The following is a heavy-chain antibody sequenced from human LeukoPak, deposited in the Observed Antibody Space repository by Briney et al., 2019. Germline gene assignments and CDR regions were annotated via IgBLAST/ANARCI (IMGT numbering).Heavy chain of an antibody. Sequence: GGSLRLSCAVSGFTFSSYWMYWVRQAPGKGLVWVSGINSDGSSSSYADSVEGRFTTSSDNAKNTLYLQMNSLRAEDTAVYYCARGDYGEKGGAFDIWGQGTMVTVSS. V-gene: IGHV3-74*01. CDR1: GFTFSSYW. CDR3: ARGDYGEKGGAFDI. J-gene: IGHJ3*02. D-gene: IGHD4-17*01. CDR2: INSDGSSS.